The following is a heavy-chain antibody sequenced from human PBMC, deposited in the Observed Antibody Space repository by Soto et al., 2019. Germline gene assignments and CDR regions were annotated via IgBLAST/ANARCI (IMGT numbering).Heavy chain of an antibody. CDR1: GFTFSSHW. D-gene: IGHD1-1*01. CDR3: ARANNWSYDY. Sequence: EVQLVEYGGGLVQPGGSLRLSCAASGFTFSSHWMHWVRQAPGKGLVWVSHIGPDGSSTRDADSVQGRFTISRDNARNTLYLQMNSLRDEDTAVYYCARANNWSYDYWGQGILVPVSS. J-gene: IGHJ4*02. CDR2: IGPDGSST. V-gene: IGHV3-74*01.